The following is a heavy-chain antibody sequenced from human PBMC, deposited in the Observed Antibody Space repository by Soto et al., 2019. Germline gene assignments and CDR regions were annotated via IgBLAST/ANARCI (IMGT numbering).Heavy chain of an antibody. D-gene: IGHD6-6*01. V-gene: IGHV1-18*01. CDR1: GYTFTSYG. CDR2: ISAYNGNT. CDR3: ARASSSSYYYYYGMDV. Sequence: GASVKVSCKASGYTFTSYGISWVRQAPGQGLEWMGWISAYNGNTNYAQKLQGRVTMTTDTSTSTAYMELRSLRSVDTAVYYCARASSSSYYYYYGMDVWGQGTTVTVSS. J-gene: IGHJ6*02.